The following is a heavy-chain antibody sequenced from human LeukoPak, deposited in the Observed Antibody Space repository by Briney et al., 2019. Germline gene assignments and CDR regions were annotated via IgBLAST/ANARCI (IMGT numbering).Heavy chain of an antibody. V-gene: IGHV1-8*03. CDR1: GYTFTSYD. CDR3: ARDRGAYYDFWSGYYSPGWFDP. D-gene: IGHD3-3*01. CDR2: MNPNSGNT. Sequence: ASVKVSRKASGYTFTSYDINWVRQAPGQGLEWMGWMNPNSGNTGYAQKFQGRVTITRNTSISTAYMELSSLRSEDTAVYYCARDRGAYYDFWSGYYSPGWFDPWGQGTLVTVSS. J-gene: IGHJ5*02.